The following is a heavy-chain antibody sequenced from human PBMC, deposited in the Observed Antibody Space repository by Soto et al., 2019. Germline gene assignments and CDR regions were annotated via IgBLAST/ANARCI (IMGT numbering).Heavy chain of an antibody. CDR3: ARGVILWFGELSRRGGYHYYMDV. CDR2: INDSGNI. D-gene: IGHD3-10*01. J-gene: IGHJ6*03. Sequence: QVQLQQWGAGLLKPSETLSLTCAVYGGSFSGYQCSWIRQTPGKGLEWIGEINDSGNINYNPSLKSRVSILLDTPKKQISLKLSSVTAADSAVYYCARGVILWFGELSRRGGYHYYMDVWGKGTTVNVSS. V-gene: IGHV4-34*01. CDR1: GGSFSGYQ.